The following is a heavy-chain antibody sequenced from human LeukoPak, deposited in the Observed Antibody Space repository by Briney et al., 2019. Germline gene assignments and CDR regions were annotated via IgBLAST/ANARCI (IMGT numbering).Heavy chain of an antibody. Sequence: PSETLSLTCTVSGGSISSYYWSWIRQPPGKGLEWIGYIYYSGSTNYNPSLKSRVTISVDTSKNQFSLKLSSVTAADTAVYYCARDGGYSYGYSIYFDYWGLGTLVTVSS. CDR1: GGSISSYY. J-gene: IGHJ4*02. V-gene: IGHV4-59*01. CDR2: IYYSGST. CDR3: ARDGGYSYGYSIYFDY. D-gene: IGHD5-18*01.